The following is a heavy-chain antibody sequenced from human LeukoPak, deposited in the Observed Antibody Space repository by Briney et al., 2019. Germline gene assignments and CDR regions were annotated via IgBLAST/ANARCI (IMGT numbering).Heavy chain of an antibody. CDR3: ARLGYSYGSFRPSLPDY. V-gene: IGHV4-30-4*07. CDR1: GGSISSGGYS. CDR2: IYYSGST. J-gene: IGHJ4*02. Sequence: MPSQTLSLTCAVSGGSISSGGYSWSWIRQPPGKGLEWIGYIYYSGSTNYNPSLKSRVTISVDTSKNQFSLKLSSVTAADTAVYYCARLGYSYGSFRPSLPDYWGQGTLVTVSS. D-gene: IGHD5-18*01.